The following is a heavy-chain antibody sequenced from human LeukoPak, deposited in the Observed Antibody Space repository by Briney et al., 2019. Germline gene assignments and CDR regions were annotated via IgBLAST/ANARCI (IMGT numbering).Heavy chain of an antibody. V-gene: IGHV3-23*01. CDR2: ISGSGGST. D-gene: IGHD2-2*01. Sequence: PGGSLRLSCAASGFTFSSYAMSWVRQAPGKGLEWVSAISGSGGSTYYANSVKGRFTISSDNSKNTLYLQMNSLRAEDTAVYYCAKESGYCSSTSCYGYFQHWGQGTLVTVSS. J-gene: IGHJ1*01. CDR3: AKESGYCSSTSCYGYFQH. CDR1: GFTFSSYA.